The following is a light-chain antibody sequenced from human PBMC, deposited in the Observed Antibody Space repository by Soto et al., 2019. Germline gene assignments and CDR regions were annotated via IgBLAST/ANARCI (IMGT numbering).Light chain of an antibody. CDR3: SSYTSRSAVV. CDR2: EVS. CDR1: SNDVGGYKY. J-gene: IGLJ2*01. V-gene: IGLV2-14*01. Sequence: QSVLTQPASVSASPGQSITISCTGTSNDVGGYKYVSWYQQHPGKAPKVMIYEVSNRPSGVSNRFSGSKSGNTASLTISGLQAEDEADYYCSSYTSRSAVVFGGGTKLTVL.